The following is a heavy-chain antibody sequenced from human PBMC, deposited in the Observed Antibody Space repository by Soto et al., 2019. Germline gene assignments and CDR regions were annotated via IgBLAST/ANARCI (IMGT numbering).Heavy chain of an antibody. D-gene: IGHD3-10*01. CDR3: ARDLDYYDAGSPDAFDI. J-gene: IGHJ3*02. Sequence: GESLKISCAASAFTLSSYSMNWVRQAPGKGLEWISHISSDGSAIYYADSVDGRFTISGDNAKNSLYLQMHSLRDEDTAVYYCARDLDYYDAGSPDAFDIWGQGTMVTVSS. CDR2: ISSDGSAI. V-gene: IGHV3-48*02. CDR1: AFTLSSYS.